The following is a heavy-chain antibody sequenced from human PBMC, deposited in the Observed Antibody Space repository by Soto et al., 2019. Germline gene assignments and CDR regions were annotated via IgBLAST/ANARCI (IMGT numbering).Heavy chain of an antibody. CDR2: IRGSSGST. CDR3: VKGAWLDY. Sequence: EVQLLESGGGLVQPGGSLRLSCAASGFTFSTFDMTWVRQPPGKGLEWVSLIRGSSGSTYYADSVKGRFTLSKDISKNPFYLQMNSLSAEDTALYFCVKGAWLDYWGQGNMVTVSS. J-gene: IGHJ4*02. CDR1: GFTFSTFD. V-gene: IGHV3-23*01.